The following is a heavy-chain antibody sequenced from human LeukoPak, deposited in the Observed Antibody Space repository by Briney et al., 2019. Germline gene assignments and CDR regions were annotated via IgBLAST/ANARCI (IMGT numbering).Heavy chain of an antibody. V-gene: IGHV4-34*01. CDR1: GGSFSDYY. J-gene: IGHJ5*02. CDR2: INHSGST. CDR3: ARHGSYRDYYGSGSYYIGLRNWFDP. D-gene: IGHD3-10*01. Sequence: SETLSLTCAVYGGSFSDYYWSWIRQPPGKGLEWIGEINHSGSTNYNPSLKSRVNISVDTSKNQFSLKLSSVTAADTAVYYCARHGSYRDYYGSGSYYIGLRNWFDPWGQGTLVTVSS.